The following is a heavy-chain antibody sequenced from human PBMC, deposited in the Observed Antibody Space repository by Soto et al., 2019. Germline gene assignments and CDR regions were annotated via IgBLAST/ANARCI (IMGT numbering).Heavy chain of an antibody. CDR2: IYHSGST. D-gene: IGHD4-17*01. V-gene: IGHV4-38-2*02. CDR3: ARDGTTVTDNNPNQYYYYYYGMDV. Sequence: PSETLSLTCAVSGYSITSGYYWGWIRQPPGKGLEWIGSIYHSGSTYNNPSLKSRVTISVDTSKDQFSLKLSYVTAADTAVYYCARDGTTVTDNNPNQYYYYYYGMDVWGQGTTVTVSS. CDR1: GYSITSGYY. J-gene: IGHJ6*02.